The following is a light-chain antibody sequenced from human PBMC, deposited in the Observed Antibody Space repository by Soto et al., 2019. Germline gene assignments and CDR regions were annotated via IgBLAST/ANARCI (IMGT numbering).Light chain of an antibody. CDR1: SXNIGAGYD. CDR3: QSYDRTLSARYV. V-gene: IGLV1-40*01. CDR2: GNI. Sequence: SVLTQPPSVSGGPGQRVTISCTGSSXNIGAGYDVHWYQQRPGTAPKLLIFGNINRPSGVPDRFSGSKSGTSASLAITGLQAEDEGDYYCQSYDRTLSARYVFGTGTKVTVL. J-gene: IGLJ1*01.